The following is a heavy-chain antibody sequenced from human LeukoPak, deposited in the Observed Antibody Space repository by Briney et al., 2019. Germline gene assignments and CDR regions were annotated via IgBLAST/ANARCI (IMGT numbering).Heavy chain of an antibody. V-gene: IGHV1-24*01. CDR1: RYTLTELS. Sequence: ASVKVSCKVSRYTLTELSMHWVRQAPGKGLEWMGGFDPEDGETIYAQKFQGRVTMTEDTSTDTAYMELSSLRSEDTAVYYCATHYDILTGYYTAIRSFDYWGQGTLVTVSS. CDR3: ATHYDILTGYYTAIRSFDY. CDR2: FDPEDGET. J-gene: IGHJ4*02. D-gene: IGHD3-9*01.